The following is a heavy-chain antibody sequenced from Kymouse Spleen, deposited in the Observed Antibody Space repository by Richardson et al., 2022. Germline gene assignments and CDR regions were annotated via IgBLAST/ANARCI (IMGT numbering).Heavy chain of an antibody. CDR1: GFTFSDYY. V-gene: IGHV3-11*01. CDR3: ARLSIVVVPAAMESSGWYYFDY. J-gene: IGHJ4*02. CDR2: ISSSGSTI. Sequence: QVQLVESGGGLVKPGGSLRLSCAASGFTFSDYYMSWIRQAPGKGLEWVSYISSSGSTIYYADSVKGRFTISRDNAKNSLYLQMNSLRAEDTAVYYCARLSIVVVPAAMESSGWYYFDYWGQGTLVTVSS. D-gene: IGHD2-2*02.